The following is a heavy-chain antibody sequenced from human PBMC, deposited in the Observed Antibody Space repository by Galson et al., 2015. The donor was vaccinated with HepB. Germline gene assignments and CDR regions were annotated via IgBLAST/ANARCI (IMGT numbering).Heavy chain of an antibody. J-gene: IGHJ4*02. V-gene: IGHV3-30*18. CDR2: ITYDGGSH. CDR3: AKVATRGQWLARWNFDY. Sequence: SLRLSCAASGFTFSAYGMHWVRQAPGKGLDWVAGITYDGGSHYYADSVKGRVTISRDNLKSTLFLQMSSLRPEDTAVYYCAKVATRGQWLARWNFDYWGQGILVTVSS. D-gene: IGHD6-19*01. CDR1: GFTFSAYG.